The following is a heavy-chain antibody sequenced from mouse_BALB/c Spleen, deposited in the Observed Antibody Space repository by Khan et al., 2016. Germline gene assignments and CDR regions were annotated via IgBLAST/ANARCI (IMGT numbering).Heavy chain of an antibody. D-gene: IGHD1-1*01. CDR3: AIYSTTVVAPLDY. CDR1: GYSFTSYT. Sequence: QVQLKQSGAELARPGASVKMSCKASGYSFTSYTMHWVKQRPGQGLEWLGFINPSSSYTNYNQNFKDKATLTADNSSSTAYMQLSSLTSEDSAVYVWAIYSTTVVAPLDYWGQGTTLTVSS. J-gene: IGHJ2*01. V-gene: IGHV1-4*01. CDR2: INPSSSYT.